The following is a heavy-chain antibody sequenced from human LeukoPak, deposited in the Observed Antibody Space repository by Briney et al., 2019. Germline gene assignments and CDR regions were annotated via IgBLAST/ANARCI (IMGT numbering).Heavy chain of an antibody. Sequence: QSGGSLRLSCAASGFTFSSYGMHWVRQAPGKGLEWVAVISYDGSNKYYADSVKDRFTISRDNSKNTLYLQMNSLRAEDTAVYYCAKERGTYYYGSAYYGMDVWGQGTTVTVSS. V-gene: IGHV3-30*18. CDR3: AKERGTYYYGSAYYGMDV. CDR2: ISYDGSNK. CDR1: GFTFSSYG. J-gene: IGHJ6*02. D-gene: IGHD3-10*01.